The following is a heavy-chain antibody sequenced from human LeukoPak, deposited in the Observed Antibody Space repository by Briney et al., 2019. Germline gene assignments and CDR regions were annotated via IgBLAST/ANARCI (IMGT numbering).Heavy chain of an antibody. CDR2: MNPNSGNT. CDR3: ARGEEAVAPDY. V-gene: IGHV1-8*01. J-gene: IGHJ4*02. D-gene: IGHD6-19*01. CDR1: GYTFTSYD. Sequence: ASVKVPCKASGYTFTSYDINWVRQATGQGLEWMGWMNPNSGNTGYAQRFQGRVTMTRNTSISTAYMELSSLRSEDTAVYYCARGEEAVAPDYWGQGTLVTVSS.